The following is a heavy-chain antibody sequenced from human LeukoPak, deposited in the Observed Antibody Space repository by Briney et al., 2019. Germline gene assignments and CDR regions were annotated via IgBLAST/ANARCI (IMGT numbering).Heavy chain of an antibody. Sequence: PGGSQRLSCAASGFSFSSYWMSWVRQAPGKGLEWVSGISWNSDSIVHAASVKGRFTLSRDNAKNSLYLQMNNLRAEDTAIYYCAKDERYSSGWSSFDYWGQGTLVTVSS. CDR2: ISWNSDSI. D-gene: IGHD6-19*01. J-gene: IGHJ4*02. V-gene: IGHV3-9*01. CDR3: AKDERYSSGWSSFDY. CDR1: GFSFSSYW.